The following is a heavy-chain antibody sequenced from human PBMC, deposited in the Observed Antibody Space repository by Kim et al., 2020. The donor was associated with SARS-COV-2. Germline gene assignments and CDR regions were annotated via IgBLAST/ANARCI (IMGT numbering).Heavy chain of an antibody. Sequence: ASVKVSCKASGYTFTSYAMHWVRQAPGQRLEWMGWMNAGNGNTKYSQKFQGRVTITRDTSASTVYMELSSLRSEDTAVYYCTTRIAVAGTDCWGQGTLVT. CDR2: MNAGNGNT. D-gene: IGHD6-19*01. CDR3: TTRIAVAGTDC. CDR1: GYTFTSYA. J-gene: IGHJ4*02. V-gene: IGHV1-3*01.